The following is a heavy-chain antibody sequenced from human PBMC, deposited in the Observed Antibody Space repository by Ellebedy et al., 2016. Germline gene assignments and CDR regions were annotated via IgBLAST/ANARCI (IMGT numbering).Heavy chain of an antibody. V-gene: IGHV1-18*01. D-gene: IGHD1-14*01. CDR2: ISTYDGNT. CDR1: GYTFTSYG. J-gene: IGHJ4*02. CDR3: ARDSGRTSHFRTCGDY. Sequence: ASVKVSCKASGYTFTSYGISWVRQAPGQGLEWMGWISTYDGNTNYAQNLQGRVTMTTDTSTGTVYMELRSLISDDTAVYYCARDSGRTSHFRTCGDYWGQGTLVTVSS.